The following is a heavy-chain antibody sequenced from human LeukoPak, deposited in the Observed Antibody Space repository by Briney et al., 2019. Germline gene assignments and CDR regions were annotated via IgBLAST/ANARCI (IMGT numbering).Heavy chain of an antibody. Sequence: GGPLRLSCTASGFFSGSWMSWVRRAPGKGLEWVASINQDGSRKYYVDSVKGRFTISRDNASNSLSLQMNSLRAEEPAVNYCGRQYCDYDPFDYWGQGTLVTVSS. CDR3: GRQYCDYDPFDY. D-gene: IGHD3-22*01. V-gene: IGHV3-7*01. J-gene: IGHJ4*02. CDR1: GFFSGSW. CDR2: INQDGSRK.